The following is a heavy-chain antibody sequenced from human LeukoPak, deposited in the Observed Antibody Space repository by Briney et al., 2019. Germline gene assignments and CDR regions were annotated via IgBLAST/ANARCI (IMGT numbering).Heavy chain of an antibody. V-gene: IGHV3-74*03. CDR1: GFTFSTYW. J-gene: IGHJ3*02. CDR3: ARRGSGKYANAIDI. CDR2: LNSDGSST. D-gene: IGHD1-26*01. Sequence: GGSLRLSCAASGFTFSTYWMHWVRQAPGKGLVWVSRLNSDGSSTMYADSVKGRFIISRDNAQNTLHLQMNSLRAEDTAVYYCARRGSGKYANAIDIWGQGTMVTV.